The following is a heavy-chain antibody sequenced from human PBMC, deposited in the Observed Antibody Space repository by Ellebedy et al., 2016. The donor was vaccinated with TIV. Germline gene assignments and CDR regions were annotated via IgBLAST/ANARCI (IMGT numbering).Heavy chain of an antibody. D-gene: IGHD1-14*01. Sequence: GESLKISCAAPGLTFSTYPMTWVRRAPGKGLEWVSAISGSGDSTYYADSVKGRFTISRDNFKNTLYLQMNSLRAEDTAVYYCARDQHHPTIAHGMDVWGQGTTVTVSS. J-gene: IGHJ6*02. CDR3: ARDQHHPTIAHGMDV. V-gene: IGHV3-23*01. CDR2: ISGSGDST. CDR1: GLTFSTYP.